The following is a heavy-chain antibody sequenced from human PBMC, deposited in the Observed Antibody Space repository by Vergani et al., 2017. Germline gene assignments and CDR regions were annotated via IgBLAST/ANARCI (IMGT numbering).Heavy chain of an antibody. D-gene: IGHD2-2*01. Sequence: QVQLQESRPGLVKPPQTLSLTRTVSGGSLSSGDYYCGWIRHPPGKGLEWIGYIYYIGSTYYNPSLKSRVTISVDTSKNQFSLKLSSVTAADPAVYYCARVRDCSSTSCFVLSYYYYMDVWGKGTTVTVSS. CDR2: IYYIGST. J-gene: IGHJ6*03. CDR3: ARVRDCSSTSCFVLSYYYYMDV. V-gene: IGHV4-30-4*01. CDR1: GGSLSSGDYY.